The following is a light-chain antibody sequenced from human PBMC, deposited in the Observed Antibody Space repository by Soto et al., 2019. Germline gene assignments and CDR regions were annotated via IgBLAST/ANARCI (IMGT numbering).Light chain of an antibody. CDR1: SSDVGGYNY. J-gene: IGLJ1*01. V-gene: IGLV2-14*01. Sequence: QSALTQPASVSGSPGQSITISCTGTSSDVGGYNYVSWYQQHPGKAPKLMIYDVSNRPSGVSNRFSGSKSGNTASLTISGLQAEDEADYYCSSYTSSEGVLGTGTKDTV. CDR2: DVS. CDR3: SSYTSSEGV.